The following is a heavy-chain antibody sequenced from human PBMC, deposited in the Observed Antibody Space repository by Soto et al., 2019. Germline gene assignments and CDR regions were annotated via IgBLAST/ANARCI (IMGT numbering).Heavy chain of an antibody. J-gene: IGHJ4*02. V-gene: IGHV3-30*18. CDR1: GXTFSSYG. Sequence: LRLSFAASGXTFSSYGMHWVRQAPGKGLEWVAVISYDGSNKYYADSVKGRFTISRDNSKNTLYLQMNSLRAEDTAVYYCAKEKVVDSSGYLGYWGQGTLVTVSS. CDR3: AKEKVVDSSGYLGY. CDR2: ISYDGSNK. D-gene: IGHD3-22*01.